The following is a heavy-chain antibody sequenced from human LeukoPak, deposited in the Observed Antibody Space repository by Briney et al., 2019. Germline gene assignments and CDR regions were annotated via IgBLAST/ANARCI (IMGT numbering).Heavy chain of an antibody. V-gene: IGHV3-20*04. Sequence: GGSLRLSCAASGFTFDDYGMSWVRQAPGKGLEWVSGINWNGGSTGYADSLKGRFTISRDNAKNSLYLQMNSLRAEDTALYYCAIHQAGTTVTPYQFDYWGQGTLVTVSS. J-gene: IGHJ4*02. CDR1: GFTFDDYG. D-gene: IGHD4-17*01. CDR2: INWNGGST. CDR3: AIHQAGTTVTPYQFDY.